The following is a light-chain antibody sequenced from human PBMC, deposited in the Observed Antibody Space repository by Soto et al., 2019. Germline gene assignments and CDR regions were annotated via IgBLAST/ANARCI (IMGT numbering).Light chain of an antibody. Sequence: QSVLTQPPSASGSPGQSVTISCTGSSSDVGIYNYVSWYQQHPGKAPKLMIYEVNKRPSGVPDRFSGSKSGNTASLTVSGLQAEDEADYHCSSYAARLCVFGTGTKLTVL. CDR3: SSYAARLCV. V-gene: IGLV2-8*01. CDR1: SSDVGIYNY. J-gene: IGLJ1*01. CDR2: EVN.